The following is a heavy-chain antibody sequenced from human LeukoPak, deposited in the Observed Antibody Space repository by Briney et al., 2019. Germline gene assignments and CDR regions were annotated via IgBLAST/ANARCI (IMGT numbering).Heavy chain of an antibody. CDR1: GGSISSGSYY. D-gene: IGHD4-17*01. Sequence: SQTLSLTCTVSGGSISSGSYYWSWIRQPAGKGLEWIGRIYTSGSTNYNPSLKSRVTISVDTSKNQFSLKLSSVTAADTAVYYCARRRVNSGDYVDYWGQGTLVTVSS. V-gene: IGHV4-61*02. J-gene: IGHJ4*02. CDR3: ARRRVNSGDYVDY. CDR2: IYTSGST.